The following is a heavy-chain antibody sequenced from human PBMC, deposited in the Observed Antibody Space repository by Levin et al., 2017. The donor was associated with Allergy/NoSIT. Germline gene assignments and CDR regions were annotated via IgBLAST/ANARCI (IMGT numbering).Heavy chain of an antibody. CDR3: ATTKGSSSWYGWFDP. CDR1: GGSFSGYY. J-gene: IGHJ5*02. CDR2: INHSGST. D-gene: IGHD6-13*01. V-gene: IGHV4-34*01. Sequence: ESLKISCAVYGGSFSGYYWSWIRQPPGKGLEWIGEINHSGSTNYNPSLKSRVTISVDTSKNQFSLKLSSVTAADTAVYYCATTKGSSSWYGWFDPWGQGTLVTVSS.